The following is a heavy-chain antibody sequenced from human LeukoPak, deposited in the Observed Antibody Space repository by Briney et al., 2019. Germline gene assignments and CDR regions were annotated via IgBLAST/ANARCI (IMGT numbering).Heavy chain of an antibody. V-gene: IGHV1-69*04. CDR1: GGTFSSYA. CDR3: ARDEVVGIDAFDI. Sequence: ASVKVSCKASGGTFSSYAISWVRQAPGQGPEWMGRIIPILGIANYAQKFQGRVTITADKSTSTAYMELSSLRSEDTAVYYCARDEVVGIDAFDIWGQGTMVTVSS. D-gene: IGHD3-22*01. J-gene: IGHJ3*02. CDR2: IIPILGIA.